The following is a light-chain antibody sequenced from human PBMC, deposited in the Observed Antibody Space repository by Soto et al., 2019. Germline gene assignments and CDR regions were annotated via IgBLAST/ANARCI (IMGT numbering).Light chain of an antibody. V-gene: IGKV3-20*01. CDR2: GAS. CDR1: QSVSNNY. J-gene: IGKJ1*01. Sequence: IVLTQSPGTLSLSAWERATLSCRASQSVSNNYLAWYQQKPGQAPRLLIYGASSRATGIPDRFSGSGSGTDFTLTSSRLEPEDFAVYHCQQYNKWPGTFGQGTKVDIK. CDR3: QQYNKWPGT.